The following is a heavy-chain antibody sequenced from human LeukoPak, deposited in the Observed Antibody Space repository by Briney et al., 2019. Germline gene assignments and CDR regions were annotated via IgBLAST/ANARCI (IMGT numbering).Heavy chain of an antibody. CDR2: IRYDGSNK. J-gene: IGHJ4*02. V-gene: IGHV3-30*02. CDR3: AKDLVSGVIDY. CDR1: GFTFSSDG. D-gene: IGHD3-10*01. Sequence: GGSLRLSCAASGFTFSSDGMHWVRQAPGKGLEWVAFIRYDGSNKYYADSVKGRFTISRDNSKNTLYLQMNSLRAEDTAVYYCAKDLVSGVIDYWGQGTLVTVSS.